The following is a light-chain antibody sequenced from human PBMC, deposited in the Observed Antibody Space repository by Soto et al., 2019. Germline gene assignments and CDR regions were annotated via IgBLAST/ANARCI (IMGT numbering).Light chain of an antibody. V-gene: IGKV3-20*01. CDR2: GAS. CDR3: QQYGSSPPGAT. Sequence: EIVLTQSPGTLSLSPGERATLSCRAGQSVSSSYLAWYQQKPGQAPRLLIYGASSRATGIPDRFSGSGSGTDFTLTISRLEPEDFAVYYCQQYGSSPPGATFGPGTKVDIK. J-gene: IGKJ3*01. CDR1: QSVSSSY.